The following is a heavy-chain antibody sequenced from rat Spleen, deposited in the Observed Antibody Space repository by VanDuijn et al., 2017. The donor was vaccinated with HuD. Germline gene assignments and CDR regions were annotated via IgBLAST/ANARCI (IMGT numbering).Heavy chain of an antibody. D-gene: IGHD1-2*01. CDR3: ARTAILDYFDY. CDR2: LSYDGSST. V-gene: IGHV5-29*01. Sequence: EVQLVESGGGLVQPGGSLKLSCAASGFTFSNSGMHWIRQAPTKGLEWVATLSYDGSSTYYRDSVKGRFTISRDNARSTQYLQMDSLRSEDTATYYCARTAILDYFDYWGQGVMVTVSS. CDR1: GFTFSNSG. J-gene: IGHJ2*01.